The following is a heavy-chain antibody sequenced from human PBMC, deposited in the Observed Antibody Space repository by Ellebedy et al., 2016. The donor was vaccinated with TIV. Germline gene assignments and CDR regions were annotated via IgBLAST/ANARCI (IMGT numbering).Heavy chain of an antibody. V-gene: IGHV4-59*01. CDR1: GGSISSYY. CDR2: IHYSGST. Sequence: SETLSLTCTVSGGSISSYYWSWIRKPPGKGLEWIGYIHYSGSTNYNPSLKSRVTISVDTSKNQFSLKLSSVTAADTAVYYCAREGSGSYHYYYGMDVWGQGTTVTVSS. CDR3: AREGSGSYHYYYGMDV. J-gene: IGHJ6*02. D-gene: IGHD1-26*01.